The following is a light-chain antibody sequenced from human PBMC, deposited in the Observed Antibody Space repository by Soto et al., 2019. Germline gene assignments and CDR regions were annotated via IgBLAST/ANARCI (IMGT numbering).Light chain of an antibody. CDR2: WAS. CDR1: QSVLYSSNNKNY. J-gene: IGKJ1*01. CDR3: QQSYTTPQT. V-gene: IGKV4-1*01. Sequence: DIVMTQSPDSLAVSLGERATINCKSSQSVLYSSNNKNYLAWYQQKPGQPPKLLIYWASTRESGVPDRFSGSESGTDFTLTISSLHPEDFATYYCQQSYTTPQTFGQGTKVDIK.